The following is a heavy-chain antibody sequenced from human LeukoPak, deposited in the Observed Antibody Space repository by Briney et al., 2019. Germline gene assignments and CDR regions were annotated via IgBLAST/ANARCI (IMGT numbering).Heavy chain of an antibody. D-gene: IGHD1-26*01. CDR3: ARDTWDRDTSAHFDL. CDR1: GYRFSNYG. V-gene: IGHV1-18*01. CDR2: ISGYDGST. Sequence: ASVKVSCKASGYRFSNYGISWVRQAPGQGLQWMGWISGYDGSTQSAHNFKGRVRMSRDTSATTAYMVLTSLRLDDSGIYYCARDTWDRDTSAHFDLWGRGTLVAVSS. J-gene: IGHJ2*01.